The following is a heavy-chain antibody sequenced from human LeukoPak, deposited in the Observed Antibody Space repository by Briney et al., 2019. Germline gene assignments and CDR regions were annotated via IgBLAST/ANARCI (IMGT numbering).Heavy chain of an antibody. Sequence: PETLSLTCTLPGGSLSSSSYYWGWVRQPPGKGLEWIGSIYNGGSTYNNPSVKSRVTISIDTSKTQFTLNLRAVTVTDSAVYFCARQSSGYYYSPFDYWGQGRLVTVSS. CDR2: IYNGGST. J-gene: IGHJ4*02. CDR1: GGSLSSSSYY. V-gene: IGHV4-39*01. D-gene: IGHD3-22*01. CDR3: ARQSSGYYYSPFDY.